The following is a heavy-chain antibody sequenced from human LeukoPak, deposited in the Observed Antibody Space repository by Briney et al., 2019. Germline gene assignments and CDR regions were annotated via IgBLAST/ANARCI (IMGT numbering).Heavy chain of an antibody. CDR3: AKDRGGYSYGYLIDY. CDR1: GFTFDDYA. D-gene: IGHD5-18*01. CDR2: ISWNSGSI. Sequence: PGRSLRLSCAASGFTFDDYAMHWVRHAPGKGLEWVSGISWNSGSIGYADSVKGRFTISRDNAKNSLYLQMNSLRADDTALYYCAKDRGGYSYGYLIDYWGQGTLVTVSS. J-gene: IGHJ4*02. V-gene: IGHV3-9*01.